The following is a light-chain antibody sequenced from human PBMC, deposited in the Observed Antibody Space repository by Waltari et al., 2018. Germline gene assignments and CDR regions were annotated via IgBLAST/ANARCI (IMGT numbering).Light chain of an antibody. Sequence: DIQMTQSPSSLSASVGDRVTINCRASQSINNLLNWYQQKPGRAPEVLIYGASTLQSGVPSRCSGSGSGTGFTLTINNLQPEDFATDYCQQSYNSPVTFGGGTKVEIK. CDR3: QQSYNSPVT. V-gene: IGKV1-39*01. CDR1: QSINNL. CDR2: GAS. J-gene: IGKJ4*01.